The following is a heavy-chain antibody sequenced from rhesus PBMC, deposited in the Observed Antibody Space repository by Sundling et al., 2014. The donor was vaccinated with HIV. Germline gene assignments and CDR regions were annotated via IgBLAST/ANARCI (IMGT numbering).Heavy chain of an antibody. CDR2: INGDSGST. J-gene: IGHJ4*01. Sequence: QVKLQQWGEGLVKPSETLSLTCGVYGASISGYYYWNWIRQPPGKGLEWIGEINGDSGSTNYNPSLKSRVTISRDTSKNQFSLKLTSVTAADTAVYYCARTHTVGTYFDYWGQGVLVTVSS. D-gene: IGHD5-24*01. CDR3: ARTHTVGTYFDY. CDR1: GASISGYYY. V-gene: IGHV4-73*01.